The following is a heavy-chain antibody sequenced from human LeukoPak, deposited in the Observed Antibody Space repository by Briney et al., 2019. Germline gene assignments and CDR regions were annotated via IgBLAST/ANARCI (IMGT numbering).Heavy chain of an antibody. J-gene: IGHJ4*02. CDR1: GYTFTGYY. CDR2: INPNSGGT. D-gene: IGHD6-19*01. V-gene: IGHV1-2*02. Sequence: GASVKVSFKSSGYTFTGYYMHWVRQAPGQGLEWMGWINPNSGGTNYAQKFQDRVTITRDTSISTAYMELSRLRSDDTAVYYCARALIAVAGPYFDYWGQGTLVTVSS. CDR3: ARALIAVAGPYFDY.